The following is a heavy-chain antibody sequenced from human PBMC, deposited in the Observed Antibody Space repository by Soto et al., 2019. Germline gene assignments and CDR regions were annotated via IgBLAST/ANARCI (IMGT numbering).Heavy chain of an antibody. V-gene: IGHV1-24*01. CDR3: ATDRYCSGGSCYSRVGFFDY. CDR1: GYTLTELS. Sequence: AASVKVSCKVSGYTLTELSMHWVRQAPGKGLEWMGGFDPEDGETIYAQKFQGRVTMTEDTSTDTAYMELSSLRSEDTAVYYCATDRYCSGGSCYSRVGFFDYWGQGTLVTVSS. D-gene: IGHD2-15*01. J-gene: IGHJ4*02. CDR2: FDPEDGET.